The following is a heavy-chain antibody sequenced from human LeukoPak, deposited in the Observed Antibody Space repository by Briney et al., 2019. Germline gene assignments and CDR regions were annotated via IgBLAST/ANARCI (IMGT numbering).Heavy chain of an antibody. CDR2: INPNSGGT. V-gene: IGHV1-2*02. CDR3: ARGLRRAAAGTNNWFDP. Sequence: ASVKVSCKASGYTFTGYYMHWERQAPGQGLEWMGWINPNSGGTNYAQKFQGRVTMTRDTSISTAYMELSRLRSDDTAVYYCARGLRRAAAGTNNWFDPWGQGTLVTVSS. J-gene: IGHJ5*02. D-gene: IGHD6-13*01. CDR1: GYTFTGYY.